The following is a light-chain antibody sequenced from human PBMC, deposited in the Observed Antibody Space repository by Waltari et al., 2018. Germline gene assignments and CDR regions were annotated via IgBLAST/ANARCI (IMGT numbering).Light chain of an antibody. CDR3: AAWDDSLNGPV. CDR1: SSDVGSYNL. CDR2: EVS. V-gene: IGLV2-23*02. J-gene: IGLJ3*02. Sequence: QSALTQPASVSGSPGQAITLSCTGTSSDVGSYNLVSWYQQHPGKAPKLMIYEVSKRPSGVSNRFSGSKSGNTASLTISGLQSEDEADYYCAAWDDSLNGPVFGGGTKLT.